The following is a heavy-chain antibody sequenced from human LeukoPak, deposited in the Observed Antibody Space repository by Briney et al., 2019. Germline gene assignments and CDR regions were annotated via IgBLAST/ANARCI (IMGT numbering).Heavy chain of an antibody. CDR3: AKGAAAGTGYYYYAMDV. V-gene: IGHV3-23*01. J-gene: IGHJ6*02. CDR1: GFTINFYA. CDR2: ISSSGVTP. D-gene: IGHD6-13*01. Sequence: GGSLRLSCAASGFTINFYAMSWVRQAPGQGLEWVSAISSSGVTPYYAASVKGRFTISRDNSKNTLYLQMNSLRAEDTAVYYCAKGAAAGTGYYYYAMDVWGQGTTVTVSS.